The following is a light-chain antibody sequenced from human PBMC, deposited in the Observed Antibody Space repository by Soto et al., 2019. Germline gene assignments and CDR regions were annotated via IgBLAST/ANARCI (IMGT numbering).Light chain of an antibody. Sequence: EIVLTQSPATLSLSPGERATLSCGASQSVSSNYLAWYQQKPVLAPSLLIFDTSIRAPGIPDRFIGSGSVTDFTLTISRLEPEDFAVYYWQQYGSSPLTFGQGTKVLLK. CDR2: DTS. J-gene: IGKJ1*01. CDR1: QSVSSNY. CDR3: QQYGSSPLT. V-gene: IGKV3D-20*01.